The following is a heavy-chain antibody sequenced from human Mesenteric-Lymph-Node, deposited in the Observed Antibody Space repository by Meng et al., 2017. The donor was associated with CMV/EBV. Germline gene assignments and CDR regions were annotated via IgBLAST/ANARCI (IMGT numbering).Heavy chain of an antibody. D-gene: IGHD2-2*01. Sequence: YTFTSYGISWVRQAPGQGLEWMGWISAYNGNTNYAQKLQGRVTMTTDTSTSTAYMELRSLRSDDTAVYYCARDIVVVPAAMRRTLDYWGQGTLVTVSS. J-gene: IGHJ4*02. V-gene: IGHV1-18*01. CDR3: ARDIVVVPAAMRRTLDY. CDR2: ISAYNGNT. CDR1: YTFTSYG.